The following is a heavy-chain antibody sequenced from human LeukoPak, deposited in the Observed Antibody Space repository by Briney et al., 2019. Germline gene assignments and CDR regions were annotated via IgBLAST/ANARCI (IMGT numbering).Heavy chain of an antibody. CDR1: GFTVSTNY. J-gene: IGHJ4*02. Sequence: GGSLRLSCVASGFTVSTNYMSWVRQAPGKGLEWVSVFYSGGNTYYADSVKGRFTISRDTSKNTLYLQMDSLRAEDTAVYYCARGGGAYCGDDCRQTFDYWGQGTLVTVSS. V-gene: IGHV3-53*01. CDR2: FYSGGNT. D-gene: IGHD2-21*02. CDR3: ARGGGAYCGDDCRQTFDY.